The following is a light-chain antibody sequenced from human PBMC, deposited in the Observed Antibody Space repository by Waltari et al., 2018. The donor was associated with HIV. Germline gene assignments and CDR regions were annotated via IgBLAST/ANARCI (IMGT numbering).Light chain of an antibody. J-gene: IGLJ1*01. CDR2: RNN. V-gene: IGLV1-47*01. CDR3: AAWDDTLSGPD. CDR1: RSNIGSNY. Sequence: QSVLTQPPSASGTSGQRVTISCSGSRSNIGSNYVTWYQQLPGTAPKLLIYRNNERPSGVPDRFSGSKSGTSASLAISGLRSEDEADYYCAAWDDTLSGPDFGTGTKVTVL.